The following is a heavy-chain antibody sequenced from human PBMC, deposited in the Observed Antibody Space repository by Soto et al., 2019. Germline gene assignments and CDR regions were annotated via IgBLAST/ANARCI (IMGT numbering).Heavy chain of an antibody. CDR1: GYSFTSYW. CDR2: IYPGDSDT. Sequence: PGESLKISCKGSGYSFTSYWIGWVRQMPGKGLEWMGIIYPGDSDTRYSPSFQGQVTISADKSISTAYLQWSSLKASDTAMYYCATRVQDPGKYYYGMDVWGQGTTVTAP. D-gene: IGHD6-13*01. CDR3: ATRVQDPGKYYYGMDV. J-gene: IGHJ6*02. V-gene: IGHV5-51*01.